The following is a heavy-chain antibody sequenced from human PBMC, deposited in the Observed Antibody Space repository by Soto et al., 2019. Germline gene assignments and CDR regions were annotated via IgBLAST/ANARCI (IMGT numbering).Heavy chain of an antibody. Sequence: QVQLVQSGAEVKKPGSSVKVSCKASGGTFNGYAISWVRQAPGQGLEWMGGIIPIFGTANYAQKFQGRVTITEDESTSTAYMELSRVRSEDTAVYYCARDGVLSWHQLVLRGYFDHWGQGTLVTVSS. V-gene: IGHV1-69*01. CDR1: GGTFNGYA. CDR3: ARDGVLSWHQLVLRGYFDH. D-gene: IGHD6-13*01. CDR2: IIPIFGTA. J-gene: IGHJ4*02.